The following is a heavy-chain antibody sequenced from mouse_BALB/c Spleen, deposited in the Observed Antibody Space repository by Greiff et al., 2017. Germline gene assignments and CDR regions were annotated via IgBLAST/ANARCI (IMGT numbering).Heavy chain of an antibody. V-gene: IGHV5-6-4*01. CDR2: ISSGGSYT. Sequence: EVMLVESGGGLVKPGGSLKLSCAASGFTFSSYTMSWVRQTPEKRLEWVATISSGGSYTYYPDSVKGRFTISRDNAKNTLYLQMSSLKSEDTAMYYCTRDGLGRGYFDYWGQGTTLTVSS. J-gene: IGHJ2*01. D-gene: IGHD4-1*01. CDR1: GFTFSSYT. CDR3: TRDGLGRGYFDY.